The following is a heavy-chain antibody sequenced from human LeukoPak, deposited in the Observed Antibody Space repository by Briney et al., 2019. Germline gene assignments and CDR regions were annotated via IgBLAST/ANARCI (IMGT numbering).Heavy chain of an antibody. D-gene: IGHD2-21*02. J-gene: IGHJ4*02. Sequence: GGSLRLSCAASGFTVSRNEMNWVRQAPGKGLEWVSLINRRGHTFYADSVKGRFTISRDNSRNSVFLQMNSLRPEDTALYHCAKEVDCPSDCLFFHSWGQGTLVTVSS. CDR1: GFTVSRNE. CDR2: INRRGHT. V-gene: IGHV3-43*02. CDR3: AKEVDCPSDCLFFHS.